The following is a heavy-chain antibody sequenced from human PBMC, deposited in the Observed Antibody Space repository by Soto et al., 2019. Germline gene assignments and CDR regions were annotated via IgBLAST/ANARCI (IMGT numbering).Heavy chain of an antibody. D-gene: IGHD3-16*02. Sequence: PSGTPVPPCPFPGCSNSRNNYYWNWIRQPPGKGLEWIGYIFYSGSTYYNPSLQSRVTISADTAKNQFSLKLSSVTAADTAVYYCARDIDFGMDVWGQGTTVTVSS. CDR3: ARDIDFGMDV. CDR1: GCSNSRNNYY. CDR2: IFYSGST. J-gene: IGHJ6*02. V-gene: IGHV4-30-4*01.